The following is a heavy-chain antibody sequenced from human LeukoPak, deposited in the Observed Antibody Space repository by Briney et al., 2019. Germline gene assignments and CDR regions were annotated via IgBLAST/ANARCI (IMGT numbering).Heavy chain of an antibody. CDR1: GFTFSSYA. J-gene: IGHJ4*02. CDR3: AKVVGPGVTAYFDY. Sequence: GGSLRLSCAASGFTFSSYAMSWVRQAPGKGLEWVSAISGSGGSTYSADSVKGRFTISRDNSKNTLYLQMNSLRAEDTAVYYCAKVVGPGVTAYFDYWGQGTLVTVSS. CDR2: ISGSGGST. D-gene: IGHD3-10*01. V-gene: IGHV3-23*01.